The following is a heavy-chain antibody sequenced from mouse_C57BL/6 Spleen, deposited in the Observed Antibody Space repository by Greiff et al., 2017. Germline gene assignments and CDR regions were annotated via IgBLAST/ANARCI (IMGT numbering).Heavy chain of an antibody. V-gene: IGHV1-82*01. CDR2: IYPGDGDT. CDR1: GYAFSSSW. J-gene: IGHJ4*01. CDR3: AREGDYDAYYYAMDY. Sequence: VQLQQSGPELVKPGASVKISCTASGYAFSSSWMNWVRQRPGKGLEWIGRIYPGDGDTNYNGKFKGNATLTADKASSTAYMHLSSLTSGDSAVYFCAREGDYDAYYYAMDYWGQGASVTVSA. D-gene: IGHD2-13*01.